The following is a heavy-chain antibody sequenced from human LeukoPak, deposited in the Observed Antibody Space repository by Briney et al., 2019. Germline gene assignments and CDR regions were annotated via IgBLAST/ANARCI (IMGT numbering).Heavy chain of an antibody. D-gene: IGHD1-14*01. CDR3: ARAESMALYFLY. J-gene: IGHJ1*01. CDR1: GYTFTDFG. V-gene: IGHV1-18*01. Sequence: ASVKVSCKASGYTFTDFGFIWVRQAPGQGLEWMGWVSTYNGVTDYAKKFQDRVTMTTESSTQTTFMELGNLRSDDTAVYYCARAESMALYFLYWGQGTLVSVSS. CDR2: VSTYNGVT.